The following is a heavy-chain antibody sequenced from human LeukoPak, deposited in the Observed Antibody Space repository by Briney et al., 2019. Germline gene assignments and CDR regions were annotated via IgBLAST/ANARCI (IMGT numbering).Heavy chain of an antibody. V-gene: IGHV5-51*01. CDR3: ARASRDGYNQNFDH. D-gene: IGHD5-24*01. CDR1: GYSFSSYW. Sequence: GEPLKISCKGFGYSFSSYWNAWVRQRSGKGLEWMGIIYPGGSETRYDPSFQGQVTISADMSTSTAYLQWSSLRASDTAMYYCARASRDGYNQNFDHWGQGTLVTVSS. CDR2: IYPGGSET. J-gene: IGHJ4*02.